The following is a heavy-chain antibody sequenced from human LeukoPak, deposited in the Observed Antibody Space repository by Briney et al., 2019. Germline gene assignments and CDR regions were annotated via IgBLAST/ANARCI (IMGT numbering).Heavy chain of an antibody. V-gene: IGHV3-23*01. CDR3: ARGGELPLDY. Sequence: GGSLRFSCAASGFTFSNSAMRWVRQAPGKGLEWVSAISNSGGGAFYADSVKGRFTVSRDDSRTTLYLQMNSLRAEDTAVYYCARGGELPLDYWGQGTLVTVSS. J-gene: IGHJ4*02. CDR1: GFTFSNSA. D-gene: IGHD1-26*01. CDR2: ISNSGGGA.